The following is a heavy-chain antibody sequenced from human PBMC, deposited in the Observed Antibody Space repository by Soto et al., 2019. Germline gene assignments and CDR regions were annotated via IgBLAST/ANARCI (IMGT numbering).Heavy chain of an antibody. V-gene: IGHV5-51*01. CDR3: ATQRGYSFGPFDY. J-gene: IGHJ4*02. CDR2: IHPSDSDT. Sequence: GESLKISCKTSGYSFTGYWIGWVRQMPGKGLEWMGIIHPSDSDTRYSPSFQGQVTLSVDESISTAFLQWSSLKASDTAMYYCATQRGYSFGPFDYWGQGTLVTVSS. CDR1: GYSFTGYW. D-gene: IGHD5-18*01.